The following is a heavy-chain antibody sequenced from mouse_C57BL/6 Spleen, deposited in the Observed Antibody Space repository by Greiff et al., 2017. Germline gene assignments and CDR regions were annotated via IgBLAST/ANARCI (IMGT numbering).Heavy chain of an antibody. CDR1: GFTFSDYY. D-gene: IGHD2-5*01. CDR3: ARHVSNHYYAMGY. CDR2: ISNGGGST. Sequence: EVMLVESGGGLVQPGGSLKLSCAASGFTFSDYYMYWVRQTPEQRLEWVAYISNGGGSTYYPDTVKGRFTISRDNAKNTLYLQMSRLKSEDTAIYYCARHVSNHYYAMGYWGQGATVTVAT. V-gene: IGHV5-12*01. J-gene: IGHJ4*01.